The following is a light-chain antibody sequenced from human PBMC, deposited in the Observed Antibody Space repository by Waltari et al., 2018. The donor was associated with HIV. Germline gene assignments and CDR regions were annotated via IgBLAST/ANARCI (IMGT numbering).Light chain of an antibody. CDR2: RKI. J-gene: IGLJ3*02. V-gene: IGLV1-47*01. CDR1: RSDIGTKP. CDR3: ASWDDSLGGRWV. Sequence: QSLLTQPPSTSGTPGQTVTISCSGTRSDIGTKPVYWSQQVPGTAPKLLIYRKIQRPSGVPARFSGSKSGTSTSLAISGVRSEDEAHYHCASWDDSLGGRWVFGGGTKLTVL.